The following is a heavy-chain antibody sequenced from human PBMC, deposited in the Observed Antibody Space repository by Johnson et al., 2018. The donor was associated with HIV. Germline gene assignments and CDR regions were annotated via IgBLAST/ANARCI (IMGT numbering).Heavy chain of an antibody. D-gene: IGHD6-13*01. V-gene: IGHV3-7*01. CDR2: IKQDGSEK. CDR1: GFTFSSYW. CDR3: ARERGRIAADAFDI. J-gene: IGHJ3*02. Sequence: MLLVESGGGLVQPGGSLRLSCAASGFTFSSYWMGWVRQAPGKGLEWVANIKQDGSEKYYVDSVKGRFTISRDNSKNTLYLQMNSLRAEDTAVYYCARERGRIAADAFDIWGQGTMVTVSS.